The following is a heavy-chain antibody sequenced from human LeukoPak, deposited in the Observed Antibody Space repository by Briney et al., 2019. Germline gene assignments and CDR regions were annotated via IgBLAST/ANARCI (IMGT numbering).Heavy chain of an antibody. CDR2: ISYRGST. D-gene: IGHD3-16*02. CDR1: GGSTSSDH. V-gene: IGHV4-59*08. J-gene: IGHJ4*02. CDR3: ARGRGLGVITPYSDS. Sequence: SETLSLACTVSGGSTSSDHWSWIRQPPEKGLEWIGCISYRGSTNYNPSLKSRVTISVDTSKKHFSLKLTSVTAADTGVYYCARGRGLGVITPYSDSWGQGTLVTVSS.